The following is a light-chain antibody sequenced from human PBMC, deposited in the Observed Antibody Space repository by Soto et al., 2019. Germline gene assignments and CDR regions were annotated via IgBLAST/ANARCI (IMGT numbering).Light chain of an antibody. CDR3: HQAHTFPHT. CDR2: GVS. Sequence: IQMTQSPSSVSASVGDTVTITCRANQDLDQWLAWYQQKPGKAPKLLIYGVSSLERGIPSRFRGSRSGTDFTLTISSLQPEDVATYYCHQAHTFPHTFGPGTRV. J-gene: IGKJ3*01. CDR1: QDLDQW. V-gene: IGKV1D-12*01.